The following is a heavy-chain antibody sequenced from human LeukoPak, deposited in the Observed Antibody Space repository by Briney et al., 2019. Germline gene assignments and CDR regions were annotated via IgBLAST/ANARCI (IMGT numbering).Heavy chain of an antibody. J-gene: IGHJ4*02. V-gene: IGHV3-21*01. CDR1: GFTFSSYS. Sequence: PGGSLRLSCAASGFTFSSYSMNWVRQAPGKGLEWVSSISSSSSYIYYADSVKGRFTISRDNAKNSLYLQMNSLRAEDTAVYYCARGSSGYLPFDYWGQGTLVTVSS. CDR2: ISSSSSYI. D-gene: IGHD3-22*01. CDR3: ARGSSGYLPFDY.